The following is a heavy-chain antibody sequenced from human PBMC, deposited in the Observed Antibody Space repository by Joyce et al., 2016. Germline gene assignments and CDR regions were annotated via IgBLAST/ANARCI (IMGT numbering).Heavy chain of an antibody. CDR1: GYTFSDYY. D-gene: IGHD5-18*01. J-gene: IGHJ4*02. V-gene: IGHV1-2*02. Sequence: QVQVVQSGAEVKKPGASVKVPCKASGYTFSDYYIHWVRQAPGHGLEWMGWINPESGGTKYAQKFQGRVTLTRDTSITTVFMELRRLKSDDTAIYFCARGSFVDSDKSADYWGQGTLVTVSS. CDR2: INPESGGT. CDR3: ARGSFVDSDKSADY.